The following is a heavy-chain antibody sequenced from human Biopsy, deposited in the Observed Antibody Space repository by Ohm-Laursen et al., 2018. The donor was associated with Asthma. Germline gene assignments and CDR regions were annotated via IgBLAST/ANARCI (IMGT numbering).Heavy chain of an antibody. Sequence: ASVKVSCKASGGTFSSYAISWVRQAPGQGLEWMGGVIPIFGTANYAQKFQGRVTITADESTSTAYMELSSLRSEDTAVYYCARSSHINWGGYFDYWGQGTLVTVSS. D-gene: IGHD7-27*01. J-gene: IGHJ4*02. CDR3: ARSSHINWGGYFDY. CDR1: GGTFSSYA. CDR2: VIPIFGTA. V-gene: IGHV1-69*13.